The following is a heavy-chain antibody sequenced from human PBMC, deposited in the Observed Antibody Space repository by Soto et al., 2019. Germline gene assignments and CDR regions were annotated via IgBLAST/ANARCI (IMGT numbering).Heavy chain of an antibody. V-gene: IGHV3-23*01. CDR2: ISGGGGST. D-gene: IGHD3-22*01. CDR1: GFTFTNYA. CDR3: AKDGEGYYYDNTTKPFDM. J-gene: IGHJ3*02. Sequence: EVQLLESGGDLVQPGGSLRLSCAASGFTFTNYAMSWVRQAPGKGLEWVSTISGGGGSTYYADSVKGRFTISRDNSKNTLTVKMNSLRAEDTAVYYCAKDGEGYYYDNTTKPFDMWGQGTTVTVSS.